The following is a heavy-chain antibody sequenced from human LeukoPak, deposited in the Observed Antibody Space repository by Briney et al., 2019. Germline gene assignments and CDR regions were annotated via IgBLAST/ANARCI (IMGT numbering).Heavy chain of an antibody. CDR3: ARGKRRFDY. J-gene: IGHJ4*02. V-gene: IGHV3-11*01. Sequence: GSLLLSCAASGFYFIDYYMSWIRPAPGKGLEWVSYIIRSGFSTYYAGPVKGRFTISRDNGRNSLYLQMNSLAPEDTALYYCARGKRRFDYWGQGTLVSVSS. CDR1: GFYFIDYY. CDR2: IIRSGFST.